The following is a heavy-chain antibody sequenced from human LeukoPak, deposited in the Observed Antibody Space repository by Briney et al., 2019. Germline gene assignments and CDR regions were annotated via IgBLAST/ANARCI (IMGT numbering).Heavy chain of an antibody. V-gene: IGHV1-69*13. CDR3: ARGYQPNDFDY. J-gene: IGHJ4*02. D-gene: IGHD2-2*01. CDR1: GGTFSSYA. Sequence: SVTVSCKASGGTFSSYAISWVRQAPGQGLEWMGGIIPIFGTANYAQKFQGRVTITADESTSTIFMELSSLRSEDTAVYYCARGYQPNDFDYWGQGTLVTVSS. CDR2: IIPIFGTA.